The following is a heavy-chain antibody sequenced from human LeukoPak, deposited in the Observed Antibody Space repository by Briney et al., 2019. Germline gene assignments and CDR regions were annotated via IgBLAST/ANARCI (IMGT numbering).Heavy chain of an antibody. Sequence: SETLSLTCTVSGGSISSSSYYWGWIRQPPGKGLEWIGSIYYSGSTYYNPSLKSRVTISVDTSKNQFSLKLSSVTAADTAVYYCARDLYSSGGYWGQGTLVTVSS. CDR2: IYYSGST. V-gene: IGHV4-39*07. D-gene: IGHD6-19*01. CDR3: ARDLYSSGGY. CDR1: GGSISSSSYY. J-gene: IGHJ4*02.